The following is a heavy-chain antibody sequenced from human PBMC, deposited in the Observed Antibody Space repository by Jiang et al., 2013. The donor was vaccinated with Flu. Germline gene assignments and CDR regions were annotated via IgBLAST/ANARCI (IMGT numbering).Heavy chain of an antibody. D-gene: IGHD3-22*01. V-gene: IGHV4-30-2*01. J-gene: IGHJ2*01. CDR1: GGSISSGGYS. Sequence: GSGLVKPSQTLSLTCAVSGGSISSGGYSWSWIRQPPGKGLEWIGYIYHSGSTYYNPSLKSRVTISVDRSKNQFSLKLSSVTAADTAVYYCARGPDSSGYYYLGYFDLWGRGTLVTVSS. CDR2: IYHSGST. CDR3: ARGPDSSGYYYLGYFDL.